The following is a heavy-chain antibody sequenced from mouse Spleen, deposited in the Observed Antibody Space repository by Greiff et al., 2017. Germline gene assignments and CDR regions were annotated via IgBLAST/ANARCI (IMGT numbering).Heavy chain of an antibody. CDR2: ISNGGGST. V-gene: IGHV5-12*02. Sequence: EVQLVESGGGLVQPGGSLKLSCATSGFTFSDYYMYWVRQTPEKRLEWVAYISNGGGSTYYPDTVKGRFTISRDNAKNTLYLQMSRLKSEDTAMYYCARYGPWFAYWGQGTLVTVSA. J-gene: IGHJ3*01. CDR1: GFTFSDYY. D-gene: IGHD2-10*02. CDR3: ARYGPWFAY.